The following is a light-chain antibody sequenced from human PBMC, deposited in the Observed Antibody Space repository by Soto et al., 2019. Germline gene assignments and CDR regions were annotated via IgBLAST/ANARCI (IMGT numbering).Light chain of an antibody. J-gene: IGLJ1*01. CDR3: CSYAGSYTFV. CDR2: DVT. V-gene: IGLV2-11*01. Sequence: QSVLTEPRSVSGSPGQSVTISCTGTSSDVGGHNYVSWYQQYPGKAPKLMIYDVTERPSGVPDRFSGSKSGNTASLTISGLQAEDEADYYCCSYAGSYTFVFGTGTKVTVL. CDR1: SSDVGGHNY.